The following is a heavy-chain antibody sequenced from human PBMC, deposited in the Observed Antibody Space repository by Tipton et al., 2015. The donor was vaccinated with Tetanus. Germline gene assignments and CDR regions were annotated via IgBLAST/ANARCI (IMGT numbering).Heavy chain of an antibody. D-gene: IGHD6-19*01. J-gene: IGHJ4*02. Sequence: TLSLTCTVSGGSINRGDYYWTWIRQSPGKGLEWIGYIYYNGNIYYNPSLESRAIISGATSKNQFSLKLTSVSAADTAVYYCARGNGEGSGWYTYWGQGTQVTVAS. V-gene: IGHV4-30-4*01. CDR3: ARGNGEGSGWYTY. CDR1: GGSINRGDYY. CDR2: IYYNGNI.